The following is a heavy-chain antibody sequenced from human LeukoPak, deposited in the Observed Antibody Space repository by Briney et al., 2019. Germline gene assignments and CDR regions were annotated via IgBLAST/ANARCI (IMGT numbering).Heavy chain of an antibody. CDR2: IIPIFGTA. Sequence: GASVKVSCKASGGTFSSYAISWVRQAPGQGLEWMGGIIPIFGTANYAQKFQGRVTITADKSTSTAYMELSSLRSEDTAVYYCARVYSSSWYGTEYYYYYYMDVWGKGTMVTVSS. CDR3: ARVYSSSWYGTEYYYYYYMDV. CDR1: GGTFSSYA. V-gene: IGHV1-69*06. J-gene: IGHJ6*03. D-gene: IGHD6-13*01.